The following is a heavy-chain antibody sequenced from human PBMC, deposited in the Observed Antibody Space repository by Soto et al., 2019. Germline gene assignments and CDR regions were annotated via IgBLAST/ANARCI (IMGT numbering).Heavy chain of an antibody. J-gene: IGHJ4*02. D-gene: IGHD3-3*01. CDR3: ARDQIFGFVTYPVY. CDR1: GFTLSSYA. V-gene: IGHV3-30-3*01. CDR2: ISYDGSNK. Sequence: LRLSCAASGFTLSSYAMHWVRQAPGKGLEWVAVISYDGSNKYYADSVKGRFTISRDNSKNTLYLQMNSLRAEDTAVYYCARDQIFGFVTYPVYWGQGHLVTASS.